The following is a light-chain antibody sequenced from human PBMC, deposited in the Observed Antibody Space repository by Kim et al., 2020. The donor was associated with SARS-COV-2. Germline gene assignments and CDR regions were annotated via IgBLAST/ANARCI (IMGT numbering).Light chain of an antibody. J-gene: IGKJ2*01. CDR1: QSISDW. Sequence: SASVGDRVTITCRASQSISDWLAWYQQKPGKAPNLLIYKATSLESGVPSRFSASGSGTEFTLTINCLQPDNITTYYCQHYIRYPYTFGEGTKLEI. CDR3: QHYIRYPYT. V-gene: IGKV1-5*03. CDR2: KAT.